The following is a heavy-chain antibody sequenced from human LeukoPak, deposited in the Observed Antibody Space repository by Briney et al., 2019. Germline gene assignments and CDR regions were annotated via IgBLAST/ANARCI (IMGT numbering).Heavy chain of an antibody. V-gene: IGHV4-34*01. CDR3: ARDYYGSGSRWVYYMDV. CDR1: GGSFSGYY. D-gene: IGHD3-10*01. Sequence: SETLSLTCAVYGGSFSGYYWSWIRQPPGKGLEWIGEINHSGSTNYNPSLKSRVTISVDTSKNQFSLKLSSVTAADTAVYYCARDYYGSGSRWVYYMDVWGKGTTVTISS. J-gene: IGHJ6*03. CDR2: INHSGST.